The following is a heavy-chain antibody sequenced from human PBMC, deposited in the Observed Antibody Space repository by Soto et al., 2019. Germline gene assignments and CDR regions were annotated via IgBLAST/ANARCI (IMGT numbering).Heavy chain of an antibody. Sequence: QVQLVQSGAEVKKPGSSVKVSCKASGGTFSSYAISWVRQAPGQGLEWMGGIIPIFGTANYAQKFQGRVTITADESTGTAYMELSSLRSEDTAVYYCARKLWRLSGLAAEYGDWGQGTLVTVSS. D-gene: IGHD6-13*01. CDR2: IIPIFGTA. J-gene: IGHJ4*02. CDR1: GGTFSSYA. CDR3: ARKLWRLSGLAAEYGD. V-gene: IGHV1-69*01.